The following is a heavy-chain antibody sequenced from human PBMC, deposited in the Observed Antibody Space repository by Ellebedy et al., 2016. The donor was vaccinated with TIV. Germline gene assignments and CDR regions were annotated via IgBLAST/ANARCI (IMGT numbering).Heavy chain of an antibody. D-gene: IGHD3/OR15-3a*01. CDR3: ARSRRSSWSGDFEI. Sequence: GGSLRLSCAASGFTFSSYGMHWVRQAPGKGLEWVAGISYDGSNKFYADSVKGRFTISRDNSRNTLYLQMNSLRGEDTAVHYCARSRRSSWSGDFEIWGQGTMVTVSS. CDR2: ISYDGSNK. CDR1: GFTFSSYG. J-gene: IGHJ3*02. V-gene: IGHV3-30*03.